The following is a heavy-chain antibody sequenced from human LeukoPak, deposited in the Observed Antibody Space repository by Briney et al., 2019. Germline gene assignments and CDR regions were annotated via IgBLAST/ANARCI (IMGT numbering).Heavy chain of an antibody. D-gene: IGHD6-13*01. CDR3: ARANIAAAHSRFPSVFDI. Sequence: SQTLSLTFAISGDSVSSKSAAWNWVRQSPSRGLEWLGRTYYRSKWYNDYAVSVKSRITINPVTSQNQFSLQLNSVTPEDTAVYYCARANIAAAHSRFPSVFDIWGQGTMVTVSS. V-gene: IGHV6-1*01. CDR1: GDSVSSKSAA. J-gene: IGHJ3*02. CDR2: TYYRSKWYN.